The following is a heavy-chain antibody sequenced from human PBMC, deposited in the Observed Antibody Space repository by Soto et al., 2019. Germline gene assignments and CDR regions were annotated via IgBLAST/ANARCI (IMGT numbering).Heavy chain of an antibody. CDR2: IYYSGST. CDR3: ARRYGDCFDY. CDR1: GGSISSSSYY. D-gene: IGHD4-17*01. V-gene: IGHV4-61*05. Sequence: SETLSLTCTVSGGSISSSSYYWGWIRQPPGKGLEWIGYIYYSGSTNYNPSLKSRVTISVDTSKNHFSLKLSFVTAADTAVYYCARRYGDCFDYWGQGTLVTVSS. J-gene: IGHJ4*02.